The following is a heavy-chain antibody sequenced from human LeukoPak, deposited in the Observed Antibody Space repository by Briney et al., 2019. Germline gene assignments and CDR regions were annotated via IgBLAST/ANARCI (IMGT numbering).Heavy chain of an antibody. D-gene: IGHD6-19*01. V-gene: IGHV1-24*01. J-gene: IGHJ3*02. CDR3: ATDLSGWYFEAFDI. Sequence: GASVKVSCKVSGYTLTELSMHWVRQAPGKGLEWMGGFDPEDGETIYAQKFQGRVTMTEDTSTDTAYMELSSLRSEDTAVYYCATDLSGWYFEAFDIWGQGTMVTVSS. CDR1: GYTLTELS. CDR2: FDPEDGET.